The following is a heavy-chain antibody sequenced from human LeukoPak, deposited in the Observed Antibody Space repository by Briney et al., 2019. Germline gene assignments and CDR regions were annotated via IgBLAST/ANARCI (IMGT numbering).Heavy chain of an antibody. CDR3: ARAPTGTTPFDY. Sequence: SSVKVSCKASGGTFSSYAISWVRQAPRPGLEWMGGIIPIFGTANYAQKFQGRVTITADESTSTAYMELSSLRSEDTAVYYCARAPTGTTPFDYWGQGTLVTVSS. J-gene: IGHJ4*02. D-gene: IGHD1-1*01. CDR1: GGTFSSYA. CDR2: IIPIFGTA. V-gene: IGHV1-69*13.